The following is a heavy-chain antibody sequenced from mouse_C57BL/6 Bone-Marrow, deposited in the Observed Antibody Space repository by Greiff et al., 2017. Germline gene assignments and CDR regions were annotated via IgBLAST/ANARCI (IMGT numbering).Heavy chain of an antibody. V-gene: IGHV1-15*01. Sequence: QVQLQQSGAELVRPGASVTLSCKASGYTFTDYEMHWVKQTPVHGLEWIGAIDPETGGTAYNQKFKGKAILTADKSSSTAYMELRSLTSEDSAVYYCKGPSYSVLTYWGQGTLVTVSA. CDR2: IDPETGGT. CDR1: GYTFTDYE. J-gene: IGHJ3*01. D-gene: IGHD2-10*01. CDR3: KGPSYSVLTY.